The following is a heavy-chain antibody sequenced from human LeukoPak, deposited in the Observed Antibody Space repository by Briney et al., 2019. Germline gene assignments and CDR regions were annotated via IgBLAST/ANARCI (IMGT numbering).Heavy chain of an antibody. CDR2: INHSGST. CDR3: ARGKSYYYDSSGYYPYYFDY. Sequence: ASETLSLTCAVYGGSFGGYYWSWIRQPPGKGLEWIGGINHSGSTNYNPSLKSRVTISVDTSKNQFSLKLSSVTAADTAVYYCARGKSYYYDSSGYYPYYFDYWGQGTLVTVSS. CDR1: GGSFGGYY. D-gene: IGHD3-22*01. V-gene: IGHV4-34*01. J-gene: IGHJ4*02.